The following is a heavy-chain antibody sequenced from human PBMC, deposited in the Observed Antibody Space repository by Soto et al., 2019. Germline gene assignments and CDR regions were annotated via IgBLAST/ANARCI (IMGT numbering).Heavy chain of an antibody. CDR3: ARVGYSSGWYGWFDP. V-gene: IGHV1-18*01. CDR1: GYTFTTYG. J-gene: IGHJ5*02. D-gene: IGHD6-19*01. CDR2: ISAYNGNT. Sequence: QVQLVQSGAEVKKPGASVKVSCKASGYTFTTYGISWVRQAPGQGLEWMGWISAYNGNTNYAQKFQGRVTMTTDTSTSTDYMEGTRLRSDDPAIYYCARVGYSSGWYGWFDPWGQGTLVTVSS.